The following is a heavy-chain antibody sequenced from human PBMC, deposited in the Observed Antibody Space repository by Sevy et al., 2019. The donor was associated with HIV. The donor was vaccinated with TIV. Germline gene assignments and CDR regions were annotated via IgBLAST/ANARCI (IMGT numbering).Heavy chain of an antibody. Sequence: GGSLRLSCAASGFTFDDYAMHWVRQAPGKGLEWVSLISWDGGSTYYADSVKGRFTISRDNSKNSLYLQMNSLRAEDTALYYCAKDMRGDYFDYGMDVWGQGTTVTVSS. CDR1: GFTFDDYA. CDR3: AKDMRGDYFDYGMDV. J-gene: IGHJ6*02. D-gene: IGHD4-17*01. V-gene: IGHV3-43D*03. CDR2: ISWDGGST.